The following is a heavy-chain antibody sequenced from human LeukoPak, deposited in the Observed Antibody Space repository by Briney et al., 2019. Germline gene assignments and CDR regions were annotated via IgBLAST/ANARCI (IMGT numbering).Heavy chain of an antibody. D-gene: IGHD3-3*01. J-gene: IGHJ6*02. Sequence: GGSLRLSCAASGFTFSSYSMNWVRQAPGKGLEWVSGINWNGGSTGYADSVKGRFTISRDNAKNSLYLQMNSLRAEDTALYHCARGQGFWSGYYPPGEYYYGMDVWGQGTTVTVSS. V-gene: IGHV3-20*01. CDR3: ARGQGFWSGYYPPGEYYYGMDV. CDR2: INWNGGST. CDR1: GFTFSSYS.